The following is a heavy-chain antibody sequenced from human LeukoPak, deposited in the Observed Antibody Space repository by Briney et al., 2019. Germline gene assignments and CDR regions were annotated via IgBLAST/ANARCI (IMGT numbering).Heavy chain of an antibody. D-gene: IGHD3-22*01. CDR3: AKHRSSYDSSGYYYFDY. CDR2: ISGSGGST. J-gene: IGHJ4*02. CDR1: GFTFSSYA. Sequence: GGSLRLSCAASGFTFSSYAMSWVRQAPGKGLEWVSAISGSGGSTYYADSVKGRFTISRDNSKNTLYLQMNSLRAEDTAVYYCAKHRSSYDSSGYYYFDYWGQGTLVTVSS. V-gene: IGHV3-23*01.